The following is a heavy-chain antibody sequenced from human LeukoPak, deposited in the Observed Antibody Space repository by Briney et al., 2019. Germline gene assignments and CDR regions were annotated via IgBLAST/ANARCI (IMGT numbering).Heavy chain of an antibody. D-gene: IGHD3-10*01. CDR1: GYTFTGYY. J-gene: IGHJ6*04. CDR3: ARASITTFSMVRLMDV. V-gene: IGHV1-2*02. CDR2: IYPNSGGT. Sequence: ASVKVSCKASGYTFTGYYLHWMRQAPGQGLEWVGWIYPNSGGTDYAQRFQGRVTMTRDTSISTAHMELSRLRSDDTAVYYCARASITTFSMVRLMDVWGKGTTVTISS.